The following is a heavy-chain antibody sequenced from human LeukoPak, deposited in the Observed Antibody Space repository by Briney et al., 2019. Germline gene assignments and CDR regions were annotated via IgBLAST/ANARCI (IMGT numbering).Heavy chain of an antibody. CDR1: GFTFSDYY. CDR2: ISSSGSTI. V-gene: IGHV3-11*01. J-gene: IGHJ4*02. D-gene: IGHD6-13*01. CDR3: AKSSSSWYFENFDY. Sequence: GGSLRLSCAASGFTFSDYYMSWIRQAPGKGLEWVSYISSSGSTIYYADSVKGRFTISRDNAKNSLYLQMNSLRAEDTAVYYCAKSSSSWYFENFDYWGQGTLVTVSS.